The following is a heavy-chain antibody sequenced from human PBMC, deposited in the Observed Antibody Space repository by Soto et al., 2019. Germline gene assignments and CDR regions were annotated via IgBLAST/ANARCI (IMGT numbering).Heavy chain of an antibody. J-gene: IGHJ4*02. Sequence: SVKVSCKASGGTFSSYTISWVRQAPGQGLEWMGRIIPILGIANYAQKFQGRVTITADKSTSTAYMELSSLRSEDTAVYYCAREDSSGFYLYWGQGTLVTVSS. CDR3: AREDSSGFYLY. V-gene: IGHV1-69*04. CDR2: IIPILGIA. CDR1: GGTFSSYT. D-gene: IGHD6-19*01.